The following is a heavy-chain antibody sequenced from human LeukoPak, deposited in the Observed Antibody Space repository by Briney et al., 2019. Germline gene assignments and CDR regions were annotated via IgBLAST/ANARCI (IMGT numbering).Heavy chain of an antibody. J-gene: IGHJ4*02. CDR2: IYSGGST. CDR3: TTDHVLWFGELFSVDY. Sequence: GGSLRLSCAASGFTVSSNYMSWVRQAPGKGLEWVSVIYSGGSTYYVDSVKGRFTISRDNSKNTLYLQMNSLKTEDTAVYYCTTDHVLWFGELFSVDYWGQGTLVTVSS. CDR1: GFTVSSNY. V-gene: IGHV3-53*01. D-gene: IGHD3-10*01.